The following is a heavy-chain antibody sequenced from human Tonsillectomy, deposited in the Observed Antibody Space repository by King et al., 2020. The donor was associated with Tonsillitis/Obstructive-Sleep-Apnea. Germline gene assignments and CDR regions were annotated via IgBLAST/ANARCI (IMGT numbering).Heavy chain of an antibody. CDR1: GFTFSSYS. V-gene: IGHV3-21*01. D-gene: IGHD5-12*01. J-gene: IGHJ4*02. CDR2: ISSSSSYI. CDR3: ARVHSGYDGL. Sequence: QLVQSGGGLVKPGGSLRLSCAASGFTFSSYSMNWVRQAPGKGLEWVSSISSSSSYIYYADSVKGRFTISRDNAKNSLYLQMNSLRAGDTAVYYCARVHSGYDGLWGQGTLVTVSS.